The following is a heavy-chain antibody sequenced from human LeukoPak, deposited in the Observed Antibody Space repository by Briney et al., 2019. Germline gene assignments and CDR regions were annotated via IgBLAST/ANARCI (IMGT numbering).Heavy chain of an antibody. V-gene: IGHV1-3*01. Sequence: ASVEVSCKASGYTFTSYAMHWVRQAPGQRLEWMGWINAGNGNTKYSQKFQGRVTITRDTSASTAYMELSSLRSEDTAVYYCAGSRYSSVSFRHKEPFDYWGQGTLVTVSS. CDR2: INAGNGNT. D-gene: IGHD6-19*01. CDR1: GYTFTSYA. J-gene: IGHJ4*02. CDR3: AGSRYSSVSFRHKEPFDY.